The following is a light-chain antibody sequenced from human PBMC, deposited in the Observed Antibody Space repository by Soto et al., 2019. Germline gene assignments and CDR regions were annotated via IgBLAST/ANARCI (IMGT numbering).Light chain of an antibody. J-gene: IGKJ3*01. CDR3: QQLNSFPIP. V-gene: IGKV1-9*01. CDR2: GAS. CDR1: QGISSF. Sequence: IQLTQSPSSLSASVGDRVTITCRASQGISSFLAWYQQKPGKAPKLLIYGASTLQSGVTSRFIGSGSGTDFTLTIGSLQPEDFATYYCQQLNSFPIPFGPGTKVDIK.